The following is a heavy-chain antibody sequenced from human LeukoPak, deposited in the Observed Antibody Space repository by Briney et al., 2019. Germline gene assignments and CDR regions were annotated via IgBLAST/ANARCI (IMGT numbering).Heavy chain of an antibody. D-gene: IGHD6-25*01. CDR2: ISYTGNS. CDR3: ARDSAYSSDWPDAFDV. CDR1: GVSITGYF. J-gene: IGHJ3*01. V-gene: IGHV4-59*01. Sequence: SETLSLTCSVSGVSITGYFWSWIRQPPGKGLEWIGYISYTGNSDYNPSLNSRVTISLDASNNQFSLRLNSLTPADTAVYYCARDSAYSSDWPDAFDVWGHGTVVTVSS.